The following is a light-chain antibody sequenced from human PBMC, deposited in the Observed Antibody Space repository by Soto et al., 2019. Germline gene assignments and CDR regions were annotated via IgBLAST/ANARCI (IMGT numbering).Light chain of an antibody. CDR2: GAS. CDR3: QQYRMSPNT. J-gene: IGKJ5*01. CDR1: QRVDDNH. Sequence: EIVLTQSPGTLYMSPGERATLSCRARQRVDDNHLAWYQLRPGQAPRLLIYGASTRATGIPDRFSGSGSGTDFSLTIRGLKPEDFAVYYCQQYRMSPNTFGQGTRLEIK. V-gene: IGKV3-20*01.